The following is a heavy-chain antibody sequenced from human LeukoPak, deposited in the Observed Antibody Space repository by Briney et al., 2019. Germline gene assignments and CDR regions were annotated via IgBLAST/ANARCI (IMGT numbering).Heavy chain of an antibody. Sequence: ASVKVSCKASGYTFTSYGISWVRQAPGQGLEWMGWISAYNDNTKYTQKIQGRVTMTTDTSTSTAYMELRSLRSDDTAVYYCARAYTGHFDPPNYYYMDVWGKGTTVTISS. J-gene: IGHJ6*03. CDR3: ARAYTGHFDPPNYYYMDV. D-gene: IGHD3-9*01. V-gene: IGHV1-18*01. CDR2: ISAYNDNT. CDR1: GYTFTSYG.